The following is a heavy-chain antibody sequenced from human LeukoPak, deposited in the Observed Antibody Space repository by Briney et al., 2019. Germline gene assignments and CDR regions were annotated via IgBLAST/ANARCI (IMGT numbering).Heavy chain of an antibody. D-gene: IGHD1-14*01. CDR2: IRYDGNNK. CDR1: GFTFSNYG. Sequence: GGSLRLSCGAPGFTFSNYGMLWVRQAPGKGLEWVAFIRYDGNNKLYADSMKGRFTISRDNSKNTLYLHINSLRAEDTALYYCVKDNPLDYWGQGTLVIVSS. CDR3: VKDNPLDY. V-gene: IGHV3-30*02. J-gene: IGHJ4*02.